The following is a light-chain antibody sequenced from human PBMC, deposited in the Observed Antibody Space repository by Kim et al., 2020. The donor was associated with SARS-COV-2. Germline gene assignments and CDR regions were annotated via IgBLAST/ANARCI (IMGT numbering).Light chain of an antibody. CDR3: NSRDSSGNHVI. V-gene: IGLV3-19*01. Sequence: SSELTQDPAVSVAVGQTVMITCQGDSLRNYYASWYQQKPGQAPILVIYGKNSRPSGIPDRFSGSSSGNTASLTITGAQAENDGDYYCNSRDSSGNHVIFGAGT. CDR2: GKN. CDR1: SLRNYY. J-gene: IGLJ2*01.